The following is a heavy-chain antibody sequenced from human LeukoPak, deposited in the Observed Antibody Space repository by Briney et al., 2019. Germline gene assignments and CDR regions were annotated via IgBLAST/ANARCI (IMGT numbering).Heavy chain of an antibody. Sequence: GGSLRLSCTASGFTLGDYAMSWFRQAPGKGLEWVGFIRSKAYGGTTEYAASVKGRFTISRDDSKSIAYLQMNSLKTEDTAVYYCTRGRTPIVVVVPDYWGQGTLVTVSS. D-gene: IGHD2-15*01. CDR2: IRSKAYGGTT. CDR1: GFTLGDYA. J-gene: IGHJ4*02. CDR3: TRGRTPIVVVVPDY. V-gene: IGHV3-49*03.